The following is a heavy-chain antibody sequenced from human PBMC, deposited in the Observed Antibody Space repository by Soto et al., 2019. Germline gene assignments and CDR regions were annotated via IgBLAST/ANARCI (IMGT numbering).Heavy chain of an antibody. CDR3: ARDNLAVQGAFDH. V-gene: IGHV3-21*01. CDR2: ITGTSAFL. D-gene: IGHD3-10*02. Sequence: GSLRLSCAASGFVFSDFQLNWVRQAPGRGLEWLASITGTSAFLFYADSIKGRFTISRDNPKNFLFLQMDSLGPEDTAVYYCARDNLAVQGAFDHWGQGALVTVSS. J-gene: IGHJ4*02. CDR1: GFVFSDFQ.